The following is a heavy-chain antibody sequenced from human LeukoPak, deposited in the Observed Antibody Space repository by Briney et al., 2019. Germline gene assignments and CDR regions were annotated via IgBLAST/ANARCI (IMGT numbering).Heavy chain of an antibody. Sequence: ASVKVSCKASGYTXSSYGIIWVRQAPGQGLQWMGWVSPFNGNTDYAPKLQGRVTMTTDTSTTTAYMGLRSLTSDDTAVYYCARRGGSYSHSDFWGQGTLVTVSS. CDR1: GYTXSSYG. J-gene: IGHJ4*02. CDR2: VSPFNGNT. D-gene: IGHD1-26*01. V-gene: IGHV1-18*01. CDR3: ARRGGSYSHSDF.